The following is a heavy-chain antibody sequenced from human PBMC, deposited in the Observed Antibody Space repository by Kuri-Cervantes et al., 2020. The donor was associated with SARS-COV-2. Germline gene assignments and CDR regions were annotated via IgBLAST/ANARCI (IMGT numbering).Heavy chain of an antibody. CDR1: GASVSSDSAA. Sequence: TLRLSCALSGASVSSDSAAWNWIRQSPSRGLQWLGRTYYRSKWYNDYAPSVKTRISITPDTSKNQFSVQLNSVTPEDTAVYYCARAGWSNFAIKAFDIWGQGTKVTVSS. CDR2: TYYRSKWYN. J-gene: IGHJ3*02. V-gene: IGHV6-1*01. D-gene: IGHD3-3*02. CDR3: ARAGWSNFAIKAFDI.